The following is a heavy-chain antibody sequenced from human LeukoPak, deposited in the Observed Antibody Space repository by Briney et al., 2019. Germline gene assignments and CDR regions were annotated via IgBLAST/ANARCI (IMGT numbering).Heavy chain of an antibody. J-gene: IGHJ4*02. CDR2: ISANGGTT. V-gene: IGHV3-64D*09. CDR3: VKDSRITIFGVPFFGY. Sequence: PGGSLRLSCSASGFIFSSYAMHWVRQAPGKGVEYVSAISANGGTTYYADSVKGRFTISSDNSKDTLFLQMSSLRAEDTAVYYCVKDSRITIFGVPFFGYWGQGTLVTVSS. CDR1: GFIFSSYA. D-gene: IGHD3-3*01.